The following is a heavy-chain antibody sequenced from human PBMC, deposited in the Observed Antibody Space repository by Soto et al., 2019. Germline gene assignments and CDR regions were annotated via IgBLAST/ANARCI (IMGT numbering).Heavy chain of an antibody. CDR1: GFSLSNARMG. Sequence: SGPTLVNPTQTLTLTCTVSGFSLSNARMGVSWIRQPPGKALEWLAHIFSNDEKSYSTSLKSRLTISKDTSKSQVVLTMTNMDPVDTATYYCARGRIQLWFKVPTWFDYWGQGTLVTVSS. CDR3: ARGRIQLWFKVPTWFDY. CDR2: IFSNDEK. D-gene: IGHD5-18*01. J-gene: IGHJ4*02. V-gene: IGHV2-26*01.